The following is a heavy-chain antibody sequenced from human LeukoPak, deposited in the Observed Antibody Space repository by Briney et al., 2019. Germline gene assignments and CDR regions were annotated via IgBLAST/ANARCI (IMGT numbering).Heavy chain of an antibody. V-gene: IGHV3-66*01. CDR3: ARGRGYSYGPPPAFDY. CDR2: IYSGGST. D-gene: IGHD5-18*01. Sequence: GGSLRLSCAASGFTVSSNYMSWVRQAPGKGLEWVSVIYSGGSTYYADSVKGRFTISRDNSKNTLYLQMNSLRAEDTAVYYCARGRGYSYGPPPAFDYWGQGTLVTVSS. CDR1: GFTVSSNY. J-gene: IGHJ4*02.